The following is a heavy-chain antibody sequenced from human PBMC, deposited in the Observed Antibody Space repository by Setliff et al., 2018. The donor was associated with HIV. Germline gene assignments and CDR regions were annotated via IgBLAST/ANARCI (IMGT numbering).Heavy chain of an antibody. CDR1: GGAITSGNYY. CDR2: MIYSGDT. Sequence: PSETLSLTCRVYGGAITSGNYYWGWIRQAPGKGLELIASMIYSGDTWYNPSLKSRVTIYVDTANNEISLRLSSVTAEDTAVYRCARPHSGRGGGAWFDPWGQGIQVTVSS. D-gene: IGHD6-19*01. CDR3: ARPHSGRGGGAWFDP. V-gene: IGHV4-39*01. J-gene: IGHJ5*02.